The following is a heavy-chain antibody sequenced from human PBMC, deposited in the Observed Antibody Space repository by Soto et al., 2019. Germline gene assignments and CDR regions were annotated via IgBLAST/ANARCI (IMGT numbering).Heavy chain of an antibody. V-gene: IGHV3-15*07. Sequence: EVQLVESGGGLVKPGESLRLSCAASGFTFTNAWMNCVRQAPGKGPEWVGRVKTKADGGTTDYAAPAKGRFTISRDDSINTVYLQMNSLKIEDTAVYYCTSRIRTTNDYWGQGTLVTVSS. CDR1: GFTFTNAW. D-gene: IGHD1-1*01. CDR3: TSRIRTTNDY. CDR2: VKTKADGGTT. J-gene: IGHJ4*02.